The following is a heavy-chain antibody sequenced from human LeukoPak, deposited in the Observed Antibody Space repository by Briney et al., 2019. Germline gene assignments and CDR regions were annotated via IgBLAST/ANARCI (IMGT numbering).Heavy chain of an antibody. CDR2: FDPEDGET. D-gene: IGHD1-14*01. CDR1: GYTLTELS. V-gene: IGHV1-24*01. CDR3: ATDFGPEGSRPN. Sequence: ASVKVSCKVSGYTLTELSMHWVRQAPGKGLEWMGGFDPEDGETIYAQKFQGRVTMTEDTSTDTAYMELSSLGSEDTAVYYCATDFGPEGSRPNWGQGTMVTVSS. J-gene: IGHJ3*01.